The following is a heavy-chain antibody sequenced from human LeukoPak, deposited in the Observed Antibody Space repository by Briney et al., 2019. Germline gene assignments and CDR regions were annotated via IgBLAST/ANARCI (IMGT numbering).Heavy chain of an antibody. J-gene: IGHJ4*02. CDR2: ISSSSSYI. D-gene: IGHD6-13*01. CDR3: ARTTGIAAAGDY. CDR1: GFTFSSYS. Sequence: PGGSLRLSCAASGFTFSSYSMIWVRQAPGKGLEWVSSISSSSSYIYYADSVKGRFTISRDNAKNSLYLQMNSLRAEDTAVYYCARTTGIAAAGDYWGQGTLATVSS. V-gene: IGHV3-21*01.